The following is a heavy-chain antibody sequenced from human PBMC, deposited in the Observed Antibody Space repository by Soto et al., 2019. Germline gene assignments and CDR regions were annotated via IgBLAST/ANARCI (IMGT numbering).Heavy chain of an antibody. Sequence: ASVKVSCKASGYTFTSYYIHWVREAPGQGLEWMGIFNPTGDTASYAQKLQGRVTMTRDTSTGTAYMELGSLRSEDTAVYYCARGGRIVDTGIGYYYYHAMDVWGQGTTVTVSS. CDR2: FNPTGDTA. D-gene: IGHD5-18*01. CDR1: GYTFTSYY. V-gene: IGHV1-46*01. CDR3: ARGGRIVDTGIGYYYYHAMDV. J-gene: IGHJ6*02.